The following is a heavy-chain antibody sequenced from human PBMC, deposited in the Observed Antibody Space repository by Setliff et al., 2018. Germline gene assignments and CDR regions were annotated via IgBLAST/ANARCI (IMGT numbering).Heavy chain of an antibody. CDR1: GFTLGTYW. J-gene: IGHJ4*02. Sequence: GGSLRLSCAASGFTLGTYWMHWVRQVPGKGLVWVSRVNSDETTTTYADSVKGRFTISRDNAKNILYLQMNSLRVEDTAVYFCARDPRDGSSSPMADNWGQGTLVTVSS. CDR3: ARDPRDGSSSPMADN. V-gene: IGHV3-74*01. D-gene: IGHD3-10*01. CDR2: VNSDETTT.